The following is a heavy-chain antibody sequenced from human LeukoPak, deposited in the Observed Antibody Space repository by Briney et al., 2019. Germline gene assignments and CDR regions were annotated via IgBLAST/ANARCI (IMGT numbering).Heavy chain of an antibody. D-gene: IGHD4-23*01. V-gene: IGHV4-4*07. CDR1: GGSINSYY. Sequence: SETLSLTCTVSGGSINSYYWTWIRQSAGKGLEWIGRMYSSGSSNYNPSLKSRVSMSVDTSKNQFSVKLTSVTAADTAVYYCARGGKATVVTMWGQGILVTVSS. CDR2: MYSSGSS. CDR3: ARGGKATVVTM. J-gene: IGHJ4*02.